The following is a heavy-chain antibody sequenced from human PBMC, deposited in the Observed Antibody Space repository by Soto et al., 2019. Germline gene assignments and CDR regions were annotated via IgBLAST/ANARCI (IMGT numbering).Heavy chain of an antibody. J-gene: IGHJ6*02. CDR1: GYSFTSYW. D-gene: IGHD5-18*01. CDR2: IDPSDSYT. Sequence: GESLKISCKGSGYSFTSYWISWVRQMPGKVLEWMGRIDPSDSYTNYSPSFQGHVTISADKSISTAYLQWSSLKASDTAMYYCARLPLAGDTAMVTYYYYYGMDVWGQGXTVTVSS. CDR3: ARLPLAGDTAMVTYYYYYGMDV. V-gene: IGHV5-10-1*01.